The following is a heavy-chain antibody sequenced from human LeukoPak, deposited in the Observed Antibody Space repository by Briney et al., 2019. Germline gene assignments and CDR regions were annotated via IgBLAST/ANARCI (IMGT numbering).Heavy chain of an antibody. V-gene: IGHV3-64*01. Sequence: GGSLRLSRAASGFTFSSYAMHWVRQAPGKGLEYVSAISSNGGSTYYANSVKGRFTISRDNSKNTLYLQMGSLRAEDMAVYCCARDAQQQLVYAEYFQHWGQGTLVTVSS. CDR1: GFTFSSYA. CDR2: ISSNGGST. CDR3: ARDAQQQLVYAEYFQH. D-gene: IGHD6-13*01. J-gene: IGHJ1*01.